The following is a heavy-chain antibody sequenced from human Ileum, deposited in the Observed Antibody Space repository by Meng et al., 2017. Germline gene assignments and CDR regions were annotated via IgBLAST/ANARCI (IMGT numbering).Heavy chain of an antibody. CDR2: ISADGTNR. V-gene: IGHV3-30*04. Sequence: GESLKISCAASVFPLSASHIHWVRQAPGKGLEWVALISADGTNRIFADSVKGRFTISRDISENTVELQMSSLREDDTAMYYCTREFHSSGHAGTFDMWGQGTMVTVSS. CDR3: TREFHSSGHAGTFDM. CDR1: VFPLSASH. J-gene: IGHJ3*02. D-gene: IGHD3-22*01.